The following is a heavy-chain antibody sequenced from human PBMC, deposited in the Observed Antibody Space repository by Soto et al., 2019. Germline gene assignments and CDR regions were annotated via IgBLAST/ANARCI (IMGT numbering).Heavy chain of an antibody. J-gene: IGHJ6*02. CDR1: GFTFSSYA. D-gene: IGHD3-10*01. CDR3: ARGDRGGSGSPASYYYSGLDV. CDR2: VSAGGDMT. V-gene: IGHV3-23*01. Sequence: DVQLLESGGHLVQPGGSLRLSCAASGFTFSSYAMSWVRQAPGKELEWVSSVSAGGDMTYYTDSVKGRFTICRDNSNHALFLQMNSLRIEDTALYYWARGDRGGSGSPASYYYSGLDVWGQGATVTVS.